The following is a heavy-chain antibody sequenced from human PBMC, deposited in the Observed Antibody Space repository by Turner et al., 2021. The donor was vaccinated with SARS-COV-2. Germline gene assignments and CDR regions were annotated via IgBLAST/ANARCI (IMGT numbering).Heavy chain of an antibody. V-gene: IGHV3-30*18. CDR3: AKGASQHFDY. CDR1: GFTFSSYG. D-gene: IGHD5-18*01. Sequence: QVQLVESGGGVVQPGRSLSLSCAAFGFTFSSYGLHWVRQAPGKGLEWVAVRSNDGSNKYNADSVKGRFTISRDNSKNTLYLQMNSLRAEDTAVYYCAKGASQHFDYWGQGTLVTVSS. CDR2: RSNDGSNK. J-gene: IGHJ4*02.